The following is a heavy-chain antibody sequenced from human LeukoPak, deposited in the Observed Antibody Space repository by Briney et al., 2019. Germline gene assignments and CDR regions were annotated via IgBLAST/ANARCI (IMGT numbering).Heavy chain of an antibody. CDR2: ISGSGGST. V-gene: IGHV3-23*01. CDR3: AKGGDIVVVPAARSGVFVWY. J-gene: IGHJ4*02. CDR1: GFTFSSYA. Sequence: GGSLRLSCAASGFTFSSYAMSWVRQAPGKGLEWVSAISGSGGSTYYADSVKGRFTISRDNSKNTLYLQMNSLRAEDTAVYYCAKGGDIVVVPAARSGVFVWYWGQGTLVTVSS. D-gene: IGHD2-2*01.